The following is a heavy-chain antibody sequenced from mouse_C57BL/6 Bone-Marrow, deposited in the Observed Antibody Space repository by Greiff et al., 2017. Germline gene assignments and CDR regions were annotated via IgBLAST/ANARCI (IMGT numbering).Heavy chain of an antibody. CDR1: GYSFTSYW. CDR2: IYPGSGST. D-gene: IGHD2-5*01. CDR3: ARGGIDSNYWYFDV. J-gene: IGHJ1*03. Sequence: QVQLQQPGAELVKPGASVKMSCKASGYSFTSYWITWVKQRPGQGLEWIGDIYPGSGSTNYNDKFKSKATLTVDTSSSTAYMQRSSLTSEYSAVYYCARGGIDSNYWYFDVWGTGTTVTVSS. V-gene: IGHV1-55*01.